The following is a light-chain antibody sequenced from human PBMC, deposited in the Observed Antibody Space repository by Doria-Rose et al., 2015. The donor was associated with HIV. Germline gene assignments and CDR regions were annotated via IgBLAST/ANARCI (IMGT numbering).Light chain of an antibody. CDR2: GVS. CDR3: HQYNDWPPALT. CDR1: HHISSN. Sequence: EMMLTQSPATLSVSPGERVTLSCGASHHISSNLAWYQQKPGQAPRLLIYGVSTRAPGVPARFSGSGSVTEFTLTISGLQSEDSALYYCHQYNDWPPALTFGGGTKVEIK. V-gene: IGKV3-15*01. J-gene: IGKJ4*01.